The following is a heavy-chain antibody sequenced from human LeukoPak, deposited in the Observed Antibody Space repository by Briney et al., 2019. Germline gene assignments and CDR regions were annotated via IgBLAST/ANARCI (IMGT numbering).Heavy chain of an antibody. Sequence: SQTLSLTCAISGDSVSSNSAAWNWIRQSPSRGLEWLGKTYYRSKWYNDYAVSVKRRITINPDTSKNQFSLQLNSVTPEDTAVYYCASQVFVAGTAMGHCPFDYWGQGTLVTVSS. CDR1: GDSVSSNSAA. J-gene: IGHJ4*02. V-gene: IGHV6-1*01. CDR2: TYYRSKWYN. CDR3: ASQVFVAGTAMGHCPFDY. D-gene: IGHD6-19*01.